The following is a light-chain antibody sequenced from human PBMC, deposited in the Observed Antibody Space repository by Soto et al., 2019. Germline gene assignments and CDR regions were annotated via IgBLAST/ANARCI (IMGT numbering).Light chain of an antibody. CDR1: QDISNY. V-gene: IGKV1-33*01. CDR3: QQYDNLVT. J-gene: IGKJ4*01. CDR2: DAS. Sequence: IQMTQSRAYVSHPVGDRVTITCQASQDISNYLNCYQQIPGKAPNLLIYDASNLETGVPSRFSGSGSGTDFTFTISSLQPEDIATYYCQQYDNLVTFGGGTKVDIK.